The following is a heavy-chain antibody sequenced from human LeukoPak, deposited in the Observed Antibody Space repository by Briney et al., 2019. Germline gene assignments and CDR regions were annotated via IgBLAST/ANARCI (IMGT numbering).Heavy chain of an antibody. D-gene: IGHD3-22*01. Sequence: GGSLRLSCAASGFTFSDYYMSWIRQTPGKGLEWVSYISSSGSTIYYADSVKGRFTISRDNAKNSLYLQMNSLRAEDTAVYYCARLSPITMIVVVYFDYWGQGTLVTVSS. CDR1: GFTFSDYY. CDR3: ARLSPITMIVVVYFDY. J-gene: IGHJ4*02. V-gene: IGHV3-11*01. CDR2: ISSSGSTI.